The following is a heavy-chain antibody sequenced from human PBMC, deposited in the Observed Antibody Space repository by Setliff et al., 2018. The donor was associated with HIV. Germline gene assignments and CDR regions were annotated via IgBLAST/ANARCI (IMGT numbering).Heavy chain of an antibody. Sequence: SLRLSCAASGFSFSGAWMRWVRQAPGKGLEWVAQIKSGGTADYAAPVKGRFTISRDDSKNVVSLQMDSLKTEDTAVYYCTADLPDSAPYCFDYWGQGALVTVSS. D-gene: IGHD2-15*01. V-gene: IGHV3-15*01. J-gene: IGHJ4*02. CDR2: IKSGGTA. CDR1: GFSFSGAW. CDR3: TADLPDSAPYCFDY.